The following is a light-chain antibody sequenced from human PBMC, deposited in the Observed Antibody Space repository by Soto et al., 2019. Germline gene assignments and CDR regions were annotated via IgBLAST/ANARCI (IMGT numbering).Light chain of an antibody. V-gene: IGLV2-11*01. Sequence: QSALTQPRSVSGSPGHSVTISCTGTSSGVGGYNYVSWYQQHPGKAPKLMIYDVSKRPSGVPDRFSGSKSGNTASLTISGLQAEDEADYCCCSYAGSYTYVFGTGTKLTVL. CDR1: SSGVGGYNY. CDR2: DVS. J-gene: IGLJ1*01. CDR3: CSYAGSYTYV.